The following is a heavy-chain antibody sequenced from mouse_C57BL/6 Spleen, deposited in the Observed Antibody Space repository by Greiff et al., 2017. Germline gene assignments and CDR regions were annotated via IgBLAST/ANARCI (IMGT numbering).Heavy chain of an antibody. V-gene: IGHV2-6*01. CDR1: GFSLTSYG. Sequence: VMLVESGPGLVAPSQSLSITCTVSGFSLTSYGVDWVRQSPGKGLEWLGVIWGVGSTNYYSDLKSRLSISKDNSKSQVFLKMNSLQTDDTAMYYCASGGQAFAYWGQGTLVTVSA. J-gene: IGHJ3*01. D-gene: IGHD3-2*02. CDR3: ASGGQAFAY. CDR2: IWGVGST.